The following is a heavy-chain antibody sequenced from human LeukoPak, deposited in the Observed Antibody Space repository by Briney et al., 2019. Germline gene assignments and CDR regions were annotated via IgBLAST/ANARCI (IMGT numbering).Heavy chain of an antibody. Sequence: ASVKVSCKAFGYTFIGYYMHWVRQAPGQGLEWMGRINPNSGGTNYAQKFQGRVTMTRDTATSTAYMELSSLRSDDMAVYYCARWGDTLNNWGQGTLVTVSS. D-gene: IGHD3-16*01. CDR2: INPNSGGT. J-gene: IGHJ4*02. V-gene: IGHV1-2*06. CDR3: ARWGDTLNN. CDR1: GYTFIGYY.